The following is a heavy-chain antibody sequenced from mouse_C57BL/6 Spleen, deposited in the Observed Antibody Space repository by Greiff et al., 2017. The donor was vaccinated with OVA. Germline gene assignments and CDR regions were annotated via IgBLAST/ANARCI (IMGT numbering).Heavy chain of an antibody. V-gene: IGHV1-82*01. CDR3: ARSYYSNHYAMDY. CDR1: GYAFSSSW. D-gene: IGHD2-5*01. CDR2: IYPGDGDT. Sequence: QVQLQQSGPELVKPGASVKISCKASGYAFSSSWMHWVKQRPGKGLEWIGRIYPGDGDTNYNGKFKGKATLTADKSSSTAYMQLSSLTSEDSAVYFCARSYYSNHYAMDYWGQGTSVTVAS. J-gene: IGHJ4*01.